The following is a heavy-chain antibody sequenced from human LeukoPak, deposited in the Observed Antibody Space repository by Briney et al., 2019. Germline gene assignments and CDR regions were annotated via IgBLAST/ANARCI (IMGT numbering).Heavy chain of an antibody. Sequence: ASVKVSCKASGYTFTDYYIHWVRQARGQGLEWMGWINTASGATKDTQKFQGRVTITIDTYITTAFLEMNWLASDGTANFYCSRVIQQRLPPYSYYYMDVWGNGTPVTVSS. D-gene: IGHD6-13*01. J-gene: IGHJ6*03. CDR1: GYTFTDYY. CDR2: INTASGAT. V-gene: IGHV1-2*02. CDR3: SRVIQQRLPPYSYYYMDV.